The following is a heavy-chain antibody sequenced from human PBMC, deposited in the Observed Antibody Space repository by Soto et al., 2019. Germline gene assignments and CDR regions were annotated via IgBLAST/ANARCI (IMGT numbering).Heavy chain of an antibody. V-gene: IGHV1-46*01. CDR1: GYTFTSYY. J-gene: IGHJ3*02. Sequence: QVQLVQSGAEVTKPGASVKVSCKASGYTFTSYYMHWVRQAPGQGLEWMGIINPSGGSTSYAQEVQGRVTMTRDTSTSTADMELSSLRSEDTAVYYCARDEDYGDYERNRDDAFDIWGQGTMVTVSS. D-gene: IGHD4-17*01. CDR3: ARDEDYGDYERNRDDAFDI. CDR2: INPSGGST.